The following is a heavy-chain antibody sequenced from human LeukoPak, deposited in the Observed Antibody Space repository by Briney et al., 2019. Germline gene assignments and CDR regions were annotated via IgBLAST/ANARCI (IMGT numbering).Heavy chain of an antibody. CDR1: GVSISGTNYY. J-gene: IGHJ4*02. CDR2: IHYRLPT. Sequence: SETLSLTCDVSGVSISGTNYYWGWIRQPPGMGLEWIGSIHYRLPTFYNPLLKSRVTISVDTSKNQISLRLRSVTAADTAVYYCARHEEEDGYNAKTPDYWGPGTLVTVSS. CDR3: ARHEEEDGYNAKTPDY. D-gene: IGHD5-24*01. V-gene: IGHV4-39*01.